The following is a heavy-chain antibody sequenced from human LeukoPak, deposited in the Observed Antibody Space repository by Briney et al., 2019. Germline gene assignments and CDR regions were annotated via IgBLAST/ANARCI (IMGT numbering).Heavy chain of an antibody. V-gene: IGHV4-39*07. J-gene: IGHJ5*02. Sequence: SETLSLTCTVSGGSISSSSYYWGWIRQPPGKGLEWIGSIYYSGSTYYNPSLKSRVTISVDTSKNQFSLKLSSVTAADTAVYYCARGDRERFDPWGQGTLVTVSS. D-gene: IGHD1-1*01. CDR3: ARGDRERFDP. CDR2: IYYSGST. CDR1: GGSISSSSYY.